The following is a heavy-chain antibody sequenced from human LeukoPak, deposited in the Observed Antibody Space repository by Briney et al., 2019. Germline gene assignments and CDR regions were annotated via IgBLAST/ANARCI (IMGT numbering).Heavy chain of an antibody. V-gene: IGHV4-59*04. Sequence: SETLSLTCIVSGGSISRYYWPWIRQPPGMGLESIGQIHNDDNAYYTPSLKSRGTLSMYASRNQVSLRLSSVTAADTAVYYCASGYSTTFDFWGQGTLVTVSS. CDR3: ASGYSTTFDF. CDR2: IHNDDNA. CDR1: GGSISRYY. D-gene: IGHD6-13*01. J-gene: IGHJ4*02.